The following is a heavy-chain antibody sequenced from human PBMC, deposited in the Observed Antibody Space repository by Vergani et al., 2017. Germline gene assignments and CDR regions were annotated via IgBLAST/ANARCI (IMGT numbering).Heavy chain of an antibody. D-gene: IGHD3-3*01. V-gene: IGHV1-69*01. Sequence: QVQLVQSWAEVKKPGSSVKVSCKASGGTFSSYAISWVRQAPGQGLEWMGGIIPIFGTANYGQKFQGRVTMTADESTSTAYMELSSLRSEDTAVYYCARAYYDFWSGYYLDYWGQGTLVTVSS. CDR2: IIPIFGTA. J-gene: IGHJ4*02. CDR1: GGTFSSYA. CDR3: ARAYYDFWSGYYLDY.